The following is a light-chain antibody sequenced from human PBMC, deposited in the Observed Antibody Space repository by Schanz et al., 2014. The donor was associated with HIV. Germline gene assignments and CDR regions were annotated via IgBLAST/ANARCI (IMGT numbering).Light chain of an antibody. CDR3: SSYTSSSTLE. CDR1: SSDVGSYNL. J-gene: IGLJ2*01. CDR2: DVS. V-gene: IGLV2-14*02. Sequence: QSALTQPASVSGSPGQSITISCTGTSSDVGSYNLVSWYQHHPGKAPKLMIYDVSNRPSGVSNRFSGSKSGNTASLTISGLQAEDEADYYCSSYTSSSTLEFGGGTKLTVL.